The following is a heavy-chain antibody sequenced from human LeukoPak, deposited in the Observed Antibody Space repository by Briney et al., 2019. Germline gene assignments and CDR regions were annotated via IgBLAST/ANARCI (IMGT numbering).Heavy chain of an antibody. CDR1: GYTLTELS. V-gene: IGHV1-24*01. J-gene: IGHJ3*02. CDR2: FDPEDGET. D-gene: IGHD6-13*01. Sequence: ASVKVSCKVSGYTLTELSMHWVRQAPGKGLEWMGGFDPEDGETIYAQKFQGRVTMTEDTSTDTAYMELSSLGSEDTAVYYCATDRGSSWYKGGDAFDIWGQGTMVTVSS. CDR3: ATDRGSSWYKGGDAFDI.